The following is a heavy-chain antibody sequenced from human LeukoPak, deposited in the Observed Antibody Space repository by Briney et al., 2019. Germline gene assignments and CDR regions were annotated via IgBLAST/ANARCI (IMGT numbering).Heavy chain of an antibody. Sequence: GGSLRLSCAASGFTFSSYAMSWVRQAPGKGLEWVSAISGSGGSTYYADSVKGRFTISRDNSKNTLYLQMNSLRAEDTAVYYCAKAASSSWPSYYYGMDVWGKGPRSPSPQ. V-gene: IGHV3-23*01. CDR1: GFTFSSYA. D-gene: IGHD6-13*01. CDR2: ISGSGGST. J-gene: IGHJ6*01. CDR3: AKAASSSWPSYYYGMDV.